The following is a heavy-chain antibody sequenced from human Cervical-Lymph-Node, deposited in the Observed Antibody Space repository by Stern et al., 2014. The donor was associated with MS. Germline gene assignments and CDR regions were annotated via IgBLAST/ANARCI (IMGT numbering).Heavy chain of an antibody. D-gene: IGHD5-12*01. CDR1: GGSISRSTYY. CDR2: IYYSGTT. J-gene: IGHJ4*02. CDR3: ARHDGWLPHY. V-gene: IGHV4-39*01. Sequence: VQLVESGPGLVKPSETLSLTCSVSGGSISRSTYYWGWIRQPPGKGLEWIGSIYYSGTTYYNPSLKSRVTIDTSTNQIPLRLTSVPAADTAVYYCARHDGWLPHYWSQGTLVTVSS.